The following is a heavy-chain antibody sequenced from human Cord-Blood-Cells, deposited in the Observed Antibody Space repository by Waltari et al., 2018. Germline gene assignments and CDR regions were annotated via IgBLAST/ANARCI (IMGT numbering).Heavy chain of an antibody. CDR1: YY. V-gene: IGHV1-2*02. J-gene: IGHJ4*02. Sequence: YYMHWVRQAPGQGLEWMGWINPNSGGTNYAQKFQGRVTMTRDTSISTAYMELSRLRSDDTAVYYCARDRGTIFGVVINYWGQGTLVTVSS. CDR2: INPNSGGT. CDR3: ARDRGTIFGVVINY. D-gene: IGHD3-3*01.